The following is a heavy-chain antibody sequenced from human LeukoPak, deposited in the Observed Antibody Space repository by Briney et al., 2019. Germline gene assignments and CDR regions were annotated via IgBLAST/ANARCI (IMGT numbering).Heavy chain of an antibody. Sequence: LGGSLRLSCAASGFTVRNYAMNWVRQAPGKGLEWVSTIRESSGDTYYEDSVKGRFTISRDISKNSLYLQMNSLRAGDTAVYYCARGIAVGDDAFDIWGQGTMVTVSS. V-gene: IGHV3-23*01. CDR2: IRESSGDT. J-gene: IGHJ3*02. CDR3: ARGIAVGDDAFDI. CDR1: GFTVRNYA. D-gene: IGHD6-19*01.